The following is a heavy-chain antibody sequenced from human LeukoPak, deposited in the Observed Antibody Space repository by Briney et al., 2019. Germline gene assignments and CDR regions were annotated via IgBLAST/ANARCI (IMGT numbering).Heavy chain of an antibody. CDR1: GGSVSGYY. CDR3: ARGSSAGDYYYYMDV. CDR2: INHSGST. J-gene: IGHJ6*03. Sequence: PSETLSLTCAVYGGSVSGYYWSWIRQTPGKGLEWIGEINHSGSTNYNPSLKSRVTISVDTSKNQFSLKLSSVTAADTAVYYCARGSSAGDYYYYMDVWGKGTTVTVSS. D-gene: IGHD6-13*01. V-gene: IGHV4-34*01.